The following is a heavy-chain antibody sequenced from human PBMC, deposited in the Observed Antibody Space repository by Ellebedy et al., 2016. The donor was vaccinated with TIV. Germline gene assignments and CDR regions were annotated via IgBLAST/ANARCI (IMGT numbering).Heavy chain of an antibody. Sequence: PGGSLRLSCGASGFIFSNYWMHWVRQAPGKGLVWVSRNRDGSGTDYADSVKGRFTFSRDNTRNTLYLQMNSLRVEDTAVYYCVRDGDGYNFDYWGQGALVTVSS. D-gene: IGHD5-24*01. CDR2: NRDGSGT. J-gene: IGHJ4*02. CDR1: GFIFSNYW. CDR3: VRDGDGYNFDY. V-gene: IGHV3-74*01.